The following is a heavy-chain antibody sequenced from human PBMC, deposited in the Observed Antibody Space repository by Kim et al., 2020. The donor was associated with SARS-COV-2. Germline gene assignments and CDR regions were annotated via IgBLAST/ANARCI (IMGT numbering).Heavy chain of an antibody. D-gene: IGHD3-22*01. J-gene: IGHJ4*02. CDR1: GYTFTSYG. CDR2: ISAYNGNT. V-gene: IGHV1-18*01. CDR3: ARDRGYYYDSSSDY. Sequence: ASVKVSCKASGYTFTSYGISWVRQAPGQGLEWMGWISAYNGNTNYAQKLQGRVTMTTDTSTSTAYMELRILRSDDTAVYYCARDRGYYYDSSSDYWGQGTLVTVSS.